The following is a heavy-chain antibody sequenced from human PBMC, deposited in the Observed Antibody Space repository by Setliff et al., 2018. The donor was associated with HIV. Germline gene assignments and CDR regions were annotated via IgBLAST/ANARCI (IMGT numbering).Heavy chain of an antibody. V-gene: IGHV4-39*02. J-gene: IGHJ4*02. D-gene: IGHD1-26*01. CDR2: IYYSGST. Sequence: SETLSLTCAVSGGSISSSSYFWGWIRQPPGKGLEWIGSIYYSGSTYYNPSLKSRVTISVDTSKNQFSLKLSSVTAADTAVYYCAGDAGYKGAADYWGQGTLVTVSS. CDR3: AGDAGYKGAADY. CDR1: GGSISSSSYF.